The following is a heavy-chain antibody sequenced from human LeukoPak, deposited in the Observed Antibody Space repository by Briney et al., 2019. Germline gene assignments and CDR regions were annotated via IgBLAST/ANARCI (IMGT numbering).Heavy chain of an antibody. D-gene: IGHD2-15*01. Sequence: PSETLSLTCSVSGVSISTYYWSWIRQPPGKGLEWIGYIYYSGSTSYNPSLKSRVTISVDTSKSRFSLKLSSVTAADTAIYYCARDVGLDYWGQGILVTVSS. J-gene: IGHJ4*02. CDR2: IYYSGST. V-gene: IGHV4-59*01. CDR3: ARDVGLDY. CDR1: GVSISTYY.